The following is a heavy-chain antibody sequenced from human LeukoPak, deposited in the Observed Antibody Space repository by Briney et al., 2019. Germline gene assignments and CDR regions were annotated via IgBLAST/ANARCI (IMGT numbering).Heavy chain of an antibody. D-gene: IGHD6-19*01. J-gene: IGHJ3*02. Sequence: SETLSLTCAVYIESFSGHYWSWIRQPPGKGLEWIGYIYYSGSTNYNPSLKSRVTISVDTSKNQFSLKLSSVTAADTAVYYCARVGYSSGWADAFDIWGQGTMVTVSS. CDR1: IESFSGHY. CDR3: ARVGYSSGWADAFDI. V-gene: IGHV4-59*11. CDR2: IYYSGST.